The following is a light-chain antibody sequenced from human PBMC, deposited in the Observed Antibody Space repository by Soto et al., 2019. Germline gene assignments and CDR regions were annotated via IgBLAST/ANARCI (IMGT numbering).Light chain of an antibody. CDR2: GAS. V-gene: IGKV3-20*01. CDR1: QSVSSSH. CDR3: QQYGHSPWT. Sequence: EIVLTQSPGTLSLSPGERATLSCRASQSVSSSHLAWYQQKPGQAPRLLIYGASSRATGIPDRFSGSGSGTDFTLTISRLEPEDFAVYYCQQYGHSPWTVGQGTKVDSK. J-gene: IGKJ1*01.